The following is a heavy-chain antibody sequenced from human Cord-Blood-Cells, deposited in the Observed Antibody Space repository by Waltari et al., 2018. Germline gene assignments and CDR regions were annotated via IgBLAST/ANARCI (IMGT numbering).Heavy chain of an antibody. Sequence: QVQLQESGPGLVKPSETLSLTCTVSGGPIRSHYWSWIRQPPGKGLEWIGYIYYGGSTNYNPSLKSRVTISVDTSKNQFSLKLSSVTAADTAVYYCARSDFWSGYYDYWGQGTLVTVSS. CDR3: ARSDFWSGYYDY. D-gene: IGHD3-3*01. V-gene: IGHV4-59*11. J-gene: IGHJ4*02. CDR1: GGPIRSHY. CDR2: IYYGGST.